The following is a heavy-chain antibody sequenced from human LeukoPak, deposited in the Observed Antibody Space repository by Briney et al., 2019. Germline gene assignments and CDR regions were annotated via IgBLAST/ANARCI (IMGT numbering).Heavy chain of an antibody. CDR1: GASITTYN. J-gene: IGHJ5*02. CDR2: IYYSGST. Sequence: SETLSLTCTVSGASITTYNWAWLRQPPGKGLEWIGYIYYSGSTKYNPSLKSRATISVDTSKKQFSLKVSSVTAADTALYYCARVVAAAAWLDPWGQGILVTVSP. V-gene: IGHV4-59*01. D-gene: IGHD6-13*01. CDR3: ARVVAAAAWLDP.